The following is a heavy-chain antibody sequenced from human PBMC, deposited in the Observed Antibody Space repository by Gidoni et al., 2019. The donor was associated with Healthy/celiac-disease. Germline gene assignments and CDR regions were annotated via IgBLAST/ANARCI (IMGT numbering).Heavy chain of an antibody. CDR2: ISWNSGSI. V-gene: IGHV3-9*01. CDR3: AKDPFTYYYGSGTQIDY. Sequence: EVQLVESGGGLVQPGRSLRLSCAASGFTFDDYAMHWVRQAPGKGLEWVSGISWNSGSIGYADSVKGRFTISRDNAKNSLYLQMNSLRAEDTALYYCAKDPFTYYYGSGTQIDYWGQGTLVTVSS. J-gene: IGHJ4*02. CDR1: GFTFDDYA. D-gene: IGHD3-10*01.